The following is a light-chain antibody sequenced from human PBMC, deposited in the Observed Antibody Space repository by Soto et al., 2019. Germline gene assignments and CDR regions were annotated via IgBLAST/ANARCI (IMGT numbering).Light chain of an antibody. V-gene: IGLV2-14*01. J-gene: IGLJ1*01. Sequence: QSVLTQPASVSGSPGQSITISCTGTSSDVGAYYSVSWYQHHPGKAPKLIIYGVTKRPSGVSNRFSGSKSGNTASLTISGLQAEDEADYHCSSYTSGSSHYVFGTGTKLPVL. CDR1: SSDVGAYYS. CDR3: SSYTSGSSHYV. CDR2: GVT.